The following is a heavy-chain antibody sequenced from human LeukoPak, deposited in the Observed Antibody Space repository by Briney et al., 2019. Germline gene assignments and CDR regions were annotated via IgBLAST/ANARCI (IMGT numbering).Heavy chain of an antibody. Sequence: SETLSLTCTVSGDSISSSNCYWGWIRQPPGKGLEWIGSIYFSGGTYYNASLKSRVTISVDTSKNQFSLKLSSVTAADTAVYYCARGEEPGYSYPPGYYFDYWGQGTLVTVSS. CDR1: GDSISSSNCY. CDR2: IYFSGGT. D-gene: IGHD5-18*01. J-gene: IGHJ4*02. V-gene: IGHV4-39*01. CDR3: ARGEEPGYSYPPGYYFDY.